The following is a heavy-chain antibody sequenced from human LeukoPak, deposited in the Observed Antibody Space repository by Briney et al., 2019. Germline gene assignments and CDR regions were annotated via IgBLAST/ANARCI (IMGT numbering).Heavy chain of an antibody. CDR3: ARDQGIFDY. CDR2: ISSSSKTI. V-gene: IGHV3-48*02. CDR1: RFSLGNFV. Sequence: GGSLRLSCTPSRFSLGNFVMSWVRQAPGKGLEWVSYISSSSKTIHYADSVKGRFTISRDNAKNSLYLQMNSLRDEDSAVYYCARDQGIFDYWGQGTLVTVSS. J-gene: IGHJ4*02.